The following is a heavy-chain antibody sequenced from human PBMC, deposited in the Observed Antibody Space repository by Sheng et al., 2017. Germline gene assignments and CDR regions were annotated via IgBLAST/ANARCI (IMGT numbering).Heavy chain of an antibody. D-gene: IGHD3-3*01. CDR2: MSSDASNK. CDR3: ATEGRFLEWLKSNAFDI. Sequence: VRLVESGGRVVQPGRSLRLSCTASGFTFSRYDMHWIRQAPGKGLEWVAVMSSDASNKYYADSVKGRFTISRDNSRNTLYLQMNSLRAEDTAVYYCATEGRFLEWLKSNAFDIWGQGTMVTVSS. V-gene: IGHV3-30*03. J-gene: IGHJ3*02. CDR1: GFTFSRYD.